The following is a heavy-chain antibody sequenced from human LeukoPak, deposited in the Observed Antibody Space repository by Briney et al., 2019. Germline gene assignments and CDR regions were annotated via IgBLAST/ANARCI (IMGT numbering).Heavy chain of an antibody. CDR3: ASRWYFDL. CDR2: ISSDGSDK. Sequence: PGRSLRLSCAASGSTFSIYAVHRVRQAPGKGLEWVAVISSDGSDKYYADSVKGRFTISRDNSKNTLYLQMNSLRAEDTAVYYCASRWYFDLWGRGTLVTVSS. CDR1: GSTFSIYA. J-gene: IGHJ2*01. V-gene: IGHV3-30*04.